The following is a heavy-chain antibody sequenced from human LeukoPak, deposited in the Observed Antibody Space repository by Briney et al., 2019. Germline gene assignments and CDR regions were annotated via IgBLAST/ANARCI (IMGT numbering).Heavy chain of an antibody. CDR2: IRSKANSYAT. V-gene: IGHV3-73*01. CDR1: GFTISGSA. J-gene: IGHJ4*02. D-gene: IGHD3-10*01. CDR3: RGAEEYFDH. Sequence: GGSLKLSCAASGFTISGSAMYWVPQASGKGLEWVGRIRSKANSYATAYAASVKGRFTISRDDSKNTAYLQMNSLKTEDTAVYYCRGAEEYFDHWGQGTLVTVSS.